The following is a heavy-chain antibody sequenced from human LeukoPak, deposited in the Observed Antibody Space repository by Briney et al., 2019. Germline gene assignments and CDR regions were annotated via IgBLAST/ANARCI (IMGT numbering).Heavy chain of an antibody. CDR1: GFTYGDYA. V-gene: IGHV3-49*03. Sequence: LTGGPLRLSCTASGFTYGDYAMSWFRQAPGKGRAGVGFIRSKAYGGTTEYAASVKGRFTISRDDSKSIAYLRMNSLKTEDTAVYYCTRERLDDSSGYSVFDYWGQGTLVTVSS. CDR3: TRERLDDSSGYSVFDY. J-gene: IGHJ4*02. D-gene: IGHD3-22*01. CDR2: IRSKAYGGTT.